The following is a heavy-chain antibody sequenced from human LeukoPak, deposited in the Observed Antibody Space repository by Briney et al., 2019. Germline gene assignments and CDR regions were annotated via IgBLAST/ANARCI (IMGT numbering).Heavy chain of an antibody. Sequence: GGSLRLSCAASGFTFSSYAMHWVRQAPGKGLEWVAVISYDGSNKYYADSVKGRFTISRDNSKNTLYLQMNSLRAEDTAVYYCARGFSSGYYYDSGGYYASFDYWGQGTLVTVSS. V-gene: IGHV3-30-3*01. CDR2: ISYDGSNK. CDR3: ARGFSSGYYYDSGGYYASFDY. J-gene: IGHJ4*02. CDR1: GFTFSSYA. D-gene: IGHD3-22*01.